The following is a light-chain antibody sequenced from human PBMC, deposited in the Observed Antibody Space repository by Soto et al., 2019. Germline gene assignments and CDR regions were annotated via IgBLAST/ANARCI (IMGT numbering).Light chain of an antibody. Sequence: EIVMTQSPATLSVSPGERATLSCRASQSVSSNLAWYQQKPGQAPRLLIYGVSTRATGIPDRFSGSGSGTEFTLTISSLQSEDFAIYYCQQYNNWPPLTFGLGTKVEIK. CDR3: QQYNNWPPLT. V-gene: IGKV3-15*01. J-gene: IGKJ1*01. CDR2: GVS. CDR1: QSVSSN.